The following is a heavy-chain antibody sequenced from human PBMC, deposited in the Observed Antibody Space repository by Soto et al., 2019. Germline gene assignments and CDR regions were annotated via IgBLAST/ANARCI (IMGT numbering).Heavy chain of an antibody. V-gene: IGHV3-49*04. CDR2: IRSKAYGGTT. J-gene: IGHJ4*02. CDR1: GFTFGDYA. CDR3: TRAYYYDSSGIGRIFDY. D-gene: IGHD3-22*01. Sequence: GGSLRLSCTASGFTFGDYAMSWVRQAPGKGLEWVGFIRSKAYGGTTECAASVKGRFTISRDDSKSIAYLQMNSLKTEDTAVYYCTRAYYYDSSGIGRIFDYWGQGTLVTVSS.